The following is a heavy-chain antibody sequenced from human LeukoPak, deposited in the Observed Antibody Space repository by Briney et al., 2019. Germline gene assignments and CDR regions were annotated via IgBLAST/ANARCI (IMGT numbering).Heavy chain of an antibody. CDR2: ISSSSSYI. CDR1: GFTFSSYS. Sequence: GGSLRLSCAASGFTFSSYSMNWVRQAPGKGLEWVSSISSSSSYIYYADSVKGRFTISRDNAKNSLYLQMNSLRAEDTAVYYCARSRNTMTTHRYYYYYYMDVWGKGTTVTVSS. J-gene: IGHJ6*03. V-gene: IGHV3-21*04. D-gene: IGHD3-22*01. CDR3: ARSRNTMTTHRYYYYYYMDV.